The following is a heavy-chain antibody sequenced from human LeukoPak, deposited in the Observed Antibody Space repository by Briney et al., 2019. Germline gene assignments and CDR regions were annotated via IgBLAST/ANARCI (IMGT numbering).Heavy chain of an antibody. Sequence: SVTLSLTCTVSGGSISSSSYHWGWIPPPPGKELEGIVTIYYSENTYYNPSHKTRLTIAVDTSKNHFSLRLRSVTGADTAVYYCARVSGAFSFFRYRGQGTLVPVSS. CDR1: GGSISSSSYH. D-gene: IGHD3-10*01. V-gene: IGHV4-39*02. CDR2: IYYSENT. J-gene: IGHJ4*02. CDR3: ARVSGAFSFFRY.